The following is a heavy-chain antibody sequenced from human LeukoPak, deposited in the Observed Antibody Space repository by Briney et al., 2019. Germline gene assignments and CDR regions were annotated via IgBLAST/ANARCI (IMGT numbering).Heavy chain of an antibody. CDR3: ARRDSGLIPFVL. Sequence: GGSLRLSCAASGFSFSTSRMSWVRQAPGKGLEWVSGINSNSGDTPYKDFAKGRFTISRDNSKNTLYLQKNSLRVEDTAVYYCARRDSGLIPFVLWGQGTRVSVSS. J-gene: IGHJ4*02. CDR2: INSNSGDT. V-gene: IGHV3-23*01. D-gene: IGHD5-24*01. CDR1: GFSFSTSR.